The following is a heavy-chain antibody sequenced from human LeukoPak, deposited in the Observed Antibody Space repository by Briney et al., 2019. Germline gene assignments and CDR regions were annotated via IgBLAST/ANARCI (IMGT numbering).Heavy chain of an antibody. D-gene: IGHD1-26*01. J-gene: IGHJ1*01. V-gene: IGHV3-7*01. CDR1: GFTFSDFW. CDR2: IKLDGSEK. Sequence: GGSLRLSCVASGFTFSDFWMTWVRQAPGNGRGWVANIKLDGSEKNYVDSVKGRFTISRDNAENSLYLQMNSLRAEDTAVYYCARGSNSGSYYGSEYFQHWGQGTLVTVSS. CDR3: ARGSNSGSYYGSEYFQH.